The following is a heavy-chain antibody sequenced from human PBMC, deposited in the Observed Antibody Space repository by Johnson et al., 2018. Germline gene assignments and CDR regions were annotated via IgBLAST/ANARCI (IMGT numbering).Heavy chain of an antibody. CDR1: GFTFSSYG. CDR2: ISYDGSNK. CDR3: ARDPNGLLWFGELLDHTQNYYYYGMDV. D-gene: IGHD3-10*01. J-gene: IGHJ6*02. V-gene: IGHV3-30*03. Sequence: QVRLVQSGGGVVQPGRSLRLSCAASGFTFSSYGMHWVRQAPGKGLEWVAVISYDGSNKYYADSVKGRFTISRDNSKNTLYRQMNSLRAEDTAVYYCARDPNGLLWFGELLDHTQNYYYYGMDVWGQGTTVTVSS.